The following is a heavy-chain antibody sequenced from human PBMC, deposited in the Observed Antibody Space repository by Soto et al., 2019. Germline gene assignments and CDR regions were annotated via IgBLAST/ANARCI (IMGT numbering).Heavy chain of an antibody. CDR1: GGSISSGDYY. V-gene: IGHV4-39*01. Sequence: SETLSLTCTVSGGSISSGDYYWSWIRQPPGKGLECIGSIYYSGSTYYNPSLKSRVTISVDTSKNQFSLKLSSVTAADTAVYYWARQLAVDGTWVFDPWGQGTVVTVSS. CDR3: ARQLAVDGTWVFDP. D-gene: IGHD6-19*01. J-gene: IGHJ5*02. CDR2: IYYSGST.